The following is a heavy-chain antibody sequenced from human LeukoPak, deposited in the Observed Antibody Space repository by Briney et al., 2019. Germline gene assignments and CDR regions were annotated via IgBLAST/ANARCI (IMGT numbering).Heavy chain of an antibody. V-gene: IGHV3-30*02. J-gene: IGHJ4*02. CDR2: IAHHGSNK. CDR3: AKDGSWSCTD. Sequence: GSLRLSCAASGFTFSSYAIHWFRQRPGKGLEWLAYIAHHGSNKYYADSVKGRFTISRDNSKRTLYLQMNSLRADDTAVYYCAKDGSWSCTDWGQGTLVTVSS. CDR1: GFTFSSYA. D-gene: IGHD2-8*02.